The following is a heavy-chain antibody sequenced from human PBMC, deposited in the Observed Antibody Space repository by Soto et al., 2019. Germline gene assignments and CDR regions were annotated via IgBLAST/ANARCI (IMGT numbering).Heavy chain of an antibody. J-gene: IGHJ4*02. D-gene: IGHD6-19*01. CDR1: GGSISSYY. CDR3: ARGWYSSGWFWVFDY. CDR2: FYYSGNT. Sequence: SETLSLTCIVSGGSISSYYWSWIRQPPGKGLEWIGYFYYSGNTNYNPSLKSRVTISVDTSKNQFSLKLSSVTAADTAVYYCARGWYSSGWFWVFDYWGQGTLVTVSS. V-gene: IGHV4-59*01.